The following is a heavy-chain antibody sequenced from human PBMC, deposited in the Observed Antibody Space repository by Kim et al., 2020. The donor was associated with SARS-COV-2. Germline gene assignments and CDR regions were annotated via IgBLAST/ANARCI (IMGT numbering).Heavy chain of an antibody. CDR3: ARDRPYRGSGGMDV. V-gene: IGHV1-18*01. J-gene: IGHJ6*02. CDR2: ISAHNGNT. CDR1: GYTFTSYG. D-gene: IGHD3-10*01. Sequence: ASVKVSCKASGYTFTSYGISWVRQAPGQGLEWMGWISAHNGNTNYSQKLQGRVTMTTDTSTSTAYMELRSLRSDDTAVYYCARDRPYRGSGGMDVWGRGTTVTVSS.